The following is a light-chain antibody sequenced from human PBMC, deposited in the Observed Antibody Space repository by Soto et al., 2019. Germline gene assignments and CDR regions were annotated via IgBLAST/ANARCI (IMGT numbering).Light chain of an antibody. CDR1: SSNIGSNY. V-gene: IGLV1-47*01. J-gene: IGLJ7*01. Sequence: QTVVNQPPSASGTPGQRVTISCSGSSSNIGSNYVYCYQQLPGTAPKLLIYRNNQRPSGVPDRFSGSKSGTSASLAISGLRSEDEADYYCAAWDDSLSGPVFGGGTQLTVL. CDR3: AAWDDSLSGPV. CDR2: RNN.